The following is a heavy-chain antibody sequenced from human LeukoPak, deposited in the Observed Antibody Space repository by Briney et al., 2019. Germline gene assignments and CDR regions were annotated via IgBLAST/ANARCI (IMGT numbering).Heavy chain of an antibody. CDR1: GYTFTSYG. J-gene: IGHJ4*02. CDR2: ISAYSGNT. Sequence: GASVKVSCKASGYTFTSYGISWVRRAPGQGLEWMGWISAYSGNTNYAQKLQGRVSMTTDTSTTTAYMELRSLRSDATALYYCARDRDGDSPPFDYWGQGTLVTVSS. CDR3: ARDRDGDSPPFDY. D-gene: IGHD4-17*01. V-gene: IGHV1-18*04.